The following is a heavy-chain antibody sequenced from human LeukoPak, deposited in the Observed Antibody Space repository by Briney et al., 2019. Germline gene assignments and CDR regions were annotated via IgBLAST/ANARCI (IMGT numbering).Heavy chain of an antibody. J-gene: IGHJ4*02. D-gene: IGHD5-12*01. V-gene: IGHV4-39*01. Sequence: SETLSLTCTVPGGSISSSSYYWGWIRQPPGKGLEWIGSIYYSGSTYYNPSLKSRATISVDTSKNQFSLKLSSVTAADTAVYYCVHWATTYFDYWGQGTLVTVSS. CDR2: IYYSGST. CDR3: VHWATTYFDY. CDR1: GGSISSSSYY.